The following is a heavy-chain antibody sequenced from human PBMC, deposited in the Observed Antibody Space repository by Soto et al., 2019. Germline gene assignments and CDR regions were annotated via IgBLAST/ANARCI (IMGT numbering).Heavy chain of an antibody. CDR1: GGSFSGYY. D-gene: IGHD2-2*01. Sequence: SETLSLTCAVYGGSFSGYYWSWIRQPPGKGLEWIGEINHSGSTNYNPSLKSRVTISVDTSKNQFSLKLSSVTAADTAVYYCARFPGIVVVPAATAFDYWGQGTLVTVSS. V-gene: IGHV4-34*01. CDR3: ARFPGIVVVPAATAFDY. CDR2: INHSGST. J-gene: IGHJ4*02.